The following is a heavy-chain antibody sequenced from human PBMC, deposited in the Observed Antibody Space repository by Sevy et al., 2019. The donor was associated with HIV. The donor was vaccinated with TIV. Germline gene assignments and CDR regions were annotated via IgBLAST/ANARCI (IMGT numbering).Heavy chain of an antibody. D-gene: IGHD1-26*01. CDR2: ISSGSTYI. V-gene: IGHV3-21*01. J-gene: IGHJ6*02. CDR3: ARDRGVGTSSYGMDV. Sequence: GGSLRLSCAASGLTFSSYSMNWVRQAPGKGLEWVSAISSGSTYIYYVDSVKGRFTISRDNAKNSLYLQMNSLRAEDTAVYYCARDRGVGTSSYGMDVWGQGTTVTVSS. CDR1: GLTFSSYS.